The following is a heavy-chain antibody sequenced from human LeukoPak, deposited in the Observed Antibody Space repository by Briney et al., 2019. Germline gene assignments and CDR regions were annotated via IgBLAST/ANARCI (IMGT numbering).Heavy chain of an antibody. CDR1: GFTFRSYA. V-gene: IGHV3-23*01. CDR2: ITASGGST. CDR3: AKDREPAAVGWFDP. Sequence: PRGSLRLSCAASGFTFRSYAMTWVRQAPGKGLEWVSGITASGGSTYYADSVKGRFTISRDNSKDTLYLQMNSLRVEDTAIYYCAKDREPAAVGWFDPWGQGTLVTVSS. D-gene: IGHD6-13*01. J-gene: IGHJ5*02.